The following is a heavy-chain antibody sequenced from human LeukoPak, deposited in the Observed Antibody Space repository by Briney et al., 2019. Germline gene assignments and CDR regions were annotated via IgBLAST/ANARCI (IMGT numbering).Heavy chain of an antibody. CDR2: IYYSGGT. J-gene: IGHJ3*02. V-gene: IGHV4-39*07. CDR1: GGSISSSNYY. CDR3: ARLGDYYDSSGYSAVDAFDI. D-gene: IGHD3-22*01. Sequence: SETLSLTCTVSGGSISSSNYYWGWIRQPPGKGLEWIGIIYYSGGTYYNPSLKNRVTISVDTSKNQFSLKLSSVTAADTAVYYCARLGDYYDSSGYSAVDAFDIWGQGTMVTVSS.